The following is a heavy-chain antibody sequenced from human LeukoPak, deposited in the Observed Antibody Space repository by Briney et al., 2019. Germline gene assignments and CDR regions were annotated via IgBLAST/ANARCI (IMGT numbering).Heavy chain of an antibody. CDR3: ARDRTGTAQFDY. Sequence: GGSLRLSCAASGFTFSSYAMSWVRQAPEKGLEWVSVIYSGGTTFYTDSVKGRFTISRDNSKNTLYLQMNSLRAEDTAVYYCARDRTGTAQFDYWGQGTLVTVSS. J-gene: IGHJ4*02. CDR2: IYSGGTT. CDR1: GFTFSSYA. V-gene: IGHV3-53*01. D-gene: IGHD1/OR15-1a*01.